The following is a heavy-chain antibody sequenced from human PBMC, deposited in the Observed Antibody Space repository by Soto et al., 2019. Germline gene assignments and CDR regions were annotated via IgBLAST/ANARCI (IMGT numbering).Heavy chain of an antibody. D-gene: IGHD1-7*01. Sequence: QVQLVQSGAEVKKPGASVKVSCKASGYTFASYNINWVRQAAGQGLEWMGWMNPNSGNTGYAQKFQGRITMTRNTSIRTAYMELSSLRSEDTAVYYCAFRGAWNYDWFDPCGQGTLVTV. CDR2: MNPNSGNT. CDR1: GYTFASYN. V-gene: IGHV1-8*01. CDR3: AFRGAWNYDWFDP. J-gene: IGHJ5*02.